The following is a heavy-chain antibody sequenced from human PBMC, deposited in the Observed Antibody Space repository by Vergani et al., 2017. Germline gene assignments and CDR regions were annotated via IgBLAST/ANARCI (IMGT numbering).Heavy chain of an antibody. Sequence: EVQLVESGGGLVKPGGSLRLSCAASGFTFSNAWMSWVRQAPGKGLEWVGRIKSKTDGGTTDYAAPVKGRFTISRDDSKNTLYLQMNSLKTEDTAVYYCTTPPATGTTSEYYYYYYMDVWGKGTTVTVSS. CDR3: TTPPATGTTSEYYYYYYMDV. D-gene: IGHD1-1*01. V-gene: IGHV3-15*01. CDR1: GFTFSNAW. J-gene: IGHJ6*03. CDR2: IKSKTDGGTT.